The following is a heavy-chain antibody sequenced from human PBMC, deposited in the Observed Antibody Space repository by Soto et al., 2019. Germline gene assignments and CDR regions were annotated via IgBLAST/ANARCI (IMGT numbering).Heavy chain of an antibody. Sequence: EVQVLESGGGLVQPGGSLRLSCAASGFTFSRYGMNWVRQAPGKGLVWVSGVRSDGDTTYNADSVKGRFTVSRDNFKNTVDLQMNSLRVEDTAVYYCAKGQGVGATPDGANCWGQGTLVTVSS. CDR3: AKGQGVGATPDGANC. J-gene: IGHJ4*02. V-gene: IGHV3-23*01. D-gene: IGHD1-26*01. CDR2: VRSDGDTT. CDR1: GFTFSRYG.